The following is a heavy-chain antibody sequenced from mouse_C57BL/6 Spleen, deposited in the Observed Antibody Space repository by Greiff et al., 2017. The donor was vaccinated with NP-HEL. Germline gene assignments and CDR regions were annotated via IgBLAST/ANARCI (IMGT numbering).Heavy chain of an antibody. Sequence: VQLQQPGAELVKPGASVKMSCKASGYTFTSYWITWVKQRPGQGLEWIGDIYPGSGSTNYNEKFKSKATLTVDTSSSTAYMQLSSLTSEDSAVYYCAIFITTVVAPGYFDVWGTGTTVTVSS. D-gene: IGHD1-1*01. CDR2: IYPGSGST. J-gene: IGHJ1*03. V-gene: IGHV1-55*01. CDR1: GYTFTSYW. CDR3: AIFITTVVAPGYFDV.